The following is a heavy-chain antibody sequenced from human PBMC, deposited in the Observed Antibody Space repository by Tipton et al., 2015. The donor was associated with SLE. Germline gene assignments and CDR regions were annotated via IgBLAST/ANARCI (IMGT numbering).Heavy chain of an antibody. CDR2: IYDSENT. CDR3: AREGYYDNSGYYPLFDS. J-gene: IGHJ4*01. CDR1: GGSIRSYY. V-gene: IGHV4-59*01. D-gene: IGHD3-22*01. Sequence: TLSLTCTVSGGSIRSYYWSWIRQAPGKGLEWIGYIYDSENTNYNPSLKSRVTIPSDTPKNQFSLKLSSVTAADTAVYYCAREGYYDNSGYYPLFDSWGQGILVTVSS.